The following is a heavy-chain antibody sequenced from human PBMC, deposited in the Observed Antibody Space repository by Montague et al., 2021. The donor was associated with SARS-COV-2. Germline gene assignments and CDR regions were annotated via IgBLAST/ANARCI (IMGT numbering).Heavy chain of an antibody. J-gene: IGHJ6*02. V-gene: IGHV4-34*01. D-gene: IGHD4-17*01. CDR3: ASGTTVTSLCYYYYGMDV. CDR1: GGSFSGYY. CDR2: INNSGST. Sequence: SETLSLTCAVSGGSFSGYYWSWIRQPPGKGLEWIGEINNSGSTNYNPSLNSRVTISVDTSKNQFSLKLSSVTAADTAVYYCASGTTVTSLCYYYYGMDVWGQGTTVIVSS.